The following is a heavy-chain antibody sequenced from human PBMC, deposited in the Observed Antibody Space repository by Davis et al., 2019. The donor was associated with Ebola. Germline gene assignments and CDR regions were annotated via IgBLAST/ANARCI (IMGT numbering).Heavy chain of an antibody. D-gene: IGHD1-20*01. CDR1: GNSFSSHW. J-gene: IGHJ3*02. Sequence: GESLKISCKDSGNSFSSHWIGWVRQMPGKGLEWMGIIYTGDSDTRYSPSFRGQVTISADKSTKSAFLQWNSLEASDTAIYYCASLRRTITGMDDGFDIWGQGTMVTVSS. V-gene: IGHV5-51*01. CDR2: IYTGDSDT. CDR3: ASLRRTITGMDDGFDI.